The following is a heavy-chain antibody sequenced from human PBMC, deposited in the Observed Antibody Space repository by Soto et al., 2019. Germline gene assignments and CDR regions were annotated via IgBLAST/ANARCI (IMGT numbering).Heavy chain of an antibody. V-gene: IGHV3-11*01. J-gene: IGHJ6*02. CDR1: GLAFSDFH. CDR2: ISGGGTTV. Sequence: QVQLVESGGGLVKPGGSLRLSCAASGLAFSDFHMSWTRQARGQGPEWISYISGGGTTVFYADSVKGRFTISRDNAQKSLYLQMDSLTPEDTAIYYCARDREPSVYHGMAVWGQGTTVTVSS. CDR3: ARDREPSVYHGMAV.